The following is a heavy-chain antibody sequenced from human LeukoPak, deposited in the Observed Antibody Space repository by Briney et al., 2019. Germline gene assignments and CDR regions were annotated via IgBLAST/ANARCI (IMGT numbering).Heavy chain of an antibody. CDR1: GGSISSFY. V-gene: IGHV4-4*07. Sequence: PWETLSLTCTVSGGSISSFYWSWIRQPAGKGLEWIGRIYTSGSTNYNPSLKSRVTMSVDTSKNQFSLKLSSVTAADTAVYYCARDHCGGDCYSGRNWFDPWGQGTLVTVSS. CDR3: ARDHCGGDCYSGRNWFDP. D-gene: IGHD2-21*02. J-gene: IGHJ5*02. CDR2: IYTSGST.